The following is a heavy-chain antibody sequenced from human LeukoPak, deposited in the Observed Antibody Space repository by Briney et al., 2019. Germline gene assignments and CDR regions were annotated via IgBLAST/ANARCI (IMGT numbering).Heavy chain of an antibody. CDR1: GYTFTSYG. D-gene: IGHD2-15*01. CDR3: ARDLRCSGGSCYGWFDP. Sequence: ASVKVSCKASGYTFTSYGISWVRQAPGQGLEWMGWINPHSGGTNYAQKFQGGVTMTRDTSITTAYMELSSLRSDDTAVYYCARDLRCSGGSCYGWFDPWGQGTLVTVSS. J-gene: IGHJ5*02. V-gene: IGHV1-2*02. CDR2: INPHSGGT.